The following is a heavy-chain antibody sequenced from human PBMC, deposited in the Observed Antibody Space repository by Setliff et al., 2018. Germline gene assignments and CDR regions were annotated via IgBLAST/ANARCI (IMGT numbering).Heavy chain of an antibody. CDR3: VREGVDSRSSTDYRYYMDV. V-gene: IGHV1-69*05. J-gene: IGHJ6*03. CDR2: TIPMFGTT. Sequence: ASVKVSCKASGYTFTGYYFHWVRQAPGQGLEWMGGTIPMFGTTEYAQKFQGRLTIITDESTNTAFMQLSSLRSDDTAVYYCVREGVDSRSSTDYRYYMDVWGKGTTVTVSS. D-gene: IGHD3-22*01. CDR1: GYTFTGYY.